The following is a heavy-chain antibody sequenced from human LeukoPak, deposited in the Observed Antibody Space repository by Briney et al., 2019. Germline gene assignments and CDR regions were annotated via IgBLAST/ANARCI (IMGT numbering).Heavy chain of an antibody. Sequence: SVQVSCNASGYTFTGYYMHWVRPAPGQGLEWMGWINPNSGGTNYAQKFQGRVTMTRDTSISTAYMELSRLRSDDTAVYYCARAHLPMVRGVYNWFDPWGQGTLVTVSS. CDR3: ARAHLPMVRGVYNWFDP. J-gene: IGHJ5*02. CDR1: GYTFTGYY. V-gene: IGHV1-2*02. CDR2: INPNSGGT. D-gene: IGHD3-10*01.